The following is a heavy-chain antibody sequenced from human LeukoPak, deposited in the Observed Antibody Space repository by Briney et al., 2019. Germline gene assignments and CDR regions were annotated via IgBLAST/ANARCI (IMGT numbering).Heavy chain of an antibody. Sequence: SETLSLTCTVSGGSISSYYWSWIRQPPGKGLEWIGYIYTSGSTNYSPSLKSRVTISVDTSKNQFSLKLSSVTAADTAVYYCARSTVEMATITPRIWFDPWGQGTLVTVSS. V-gene: IGHV4-4*09. CDR1: GGSISSYY. D-gene: IGHD5-24*01. CDR2: IYTSGST. CDR3: ARSTVEMATITPRIWFDP. J-gene: IGHJ5*02.